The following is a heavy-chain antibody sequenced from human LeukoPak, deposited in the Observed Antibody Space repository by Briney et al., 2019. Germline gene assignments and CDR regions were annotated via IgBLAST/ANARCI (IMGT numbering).Heavy chain of an antibody. Sequence: GGSLRLSCAASGFTFSDYYMSWIRQAPGKGLEWVSYISSSGGTIYYADSVKGRFTISRDNAKNSLYLQMNSLRAEDTAVYYCAKDQRSIAVAGYFDYWGQGTLVTVSS. CDR2: ISSSGGTI. CDR1: GFTFSDYY. CDR3: AKDQRSIAVAGYFDY. D-gene: IGHD6-19*01. J-gene: IGHJ4*02. V-gene: IGHV3-11*01.